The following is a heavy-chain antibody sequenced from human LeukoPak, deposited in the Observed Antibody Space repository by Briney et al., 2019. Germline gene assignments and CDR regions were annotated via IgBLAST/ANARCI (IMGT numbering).Heavy chain of an antibody. Sequence: MPSETLSLTCTVSGYSISSGYYWGWIRQPPGKGLEWIGSICHSGSTYYNPSLKSRVTISVDTSKNQFSLKLSSVTAADTAVYYCARDGTTVTTIRGDNWFDPWGQGTLVTVSS. CDR1: GYSISSGYY. V-gene: IGHV4-38-2*02. D-gene: IGHD4-17*01. CDR2: ICHSGST. J-gene: IGHJ5*02. CDR3: ARDGTTVTTIRGDNWFDP.